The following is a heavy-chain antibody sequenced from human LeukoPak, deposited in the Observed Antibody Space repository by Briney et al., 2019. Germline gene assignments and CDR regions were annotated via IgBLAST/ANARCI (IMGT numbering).Heavy chain of an antibody. CDR2: IVGSGSTT. D-gene: IGHD4-11*01. J-gene: IGHJ4*02. CDR1: GFSFSDYY. V-gene: IGHV3-11*01. Sequence: GGSLRLSCAASGFSFSDYYMSWIRQAPGKGLECGSNIVGSGSTTDYADSVKGRFTISRDNAKNSLYLQMNSLRAEDTAVYYCVRGNYGFDYWGQGTLVTVSS. CDR3: VRGNYGFDY.